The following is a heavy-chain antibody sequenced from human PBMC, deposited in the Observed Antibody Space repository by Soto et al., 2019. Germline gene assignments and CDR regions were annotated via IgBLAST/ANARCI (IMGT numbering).Heavy chain of an antibody. J-gene: IGHJ4*02. Sequence: GSLRLSCAASGFTFRDYYMSWIRQAPGAGQELVSFISSSSGYTTYADSVMGRFTISRDNAKNSLYLQMNSLRAEDTAVYYCARDRYGYNYRPSHTPDYWGQGTLVTVSS. V-gene: IGHV3-11*06. CDR1: GFTFRDYY. CDR2: ISSSSGYT. D-gene: IGHD5-18*01. CDR3: ARDRYGYNYRPSHTPDY.